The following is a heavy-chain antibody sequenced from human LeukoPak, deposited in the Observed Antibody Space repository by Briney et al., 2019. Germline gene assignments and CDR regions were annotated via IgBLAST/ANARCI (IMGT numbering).Heavy chain of an antibody. V-gene: IGHV3-15*01. CDR2: IKSKTDGGTA. D-gene: IGHD3-10*01. CDR1: GFSFKNAW. J-gene: IGHJ4*02. CDR3: TTLSYYYSGSSSNEGALFDF. Sequence: PGGSLRLSCAASGFSFKNAWMGWVRQAPGKGLEWVGRIKSKTDGGTADYGAPVKGRFTISRDDSKSTLYLQMNSLKTEDTAVYYCTTLSYYYSGSSSNEGALFDFWGQGTLVPVSS.